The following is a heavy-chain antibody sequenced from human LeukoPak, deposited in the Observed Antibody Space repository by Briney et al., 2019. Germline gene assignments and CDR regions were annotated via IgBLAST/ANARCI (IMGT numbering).Heavy chain of an antibody. CDR3: ARGLFGYCSSTSCYRWFDP. V-gene: IGHV4-30-4*08. CDR2: IYYSGST. Sequence: SETLSLTCTVSGGSIGSGDYYWSWLRQPPGKDLEWIGYIYYSGSTYYNPSLKSRITISVNTSKSLFSLKLSSVTAADTAVYYCARGLFGYCSSTSCYRWFDPWGQGTPVTVSS. CDR1: GGSIGSGDYY. D-gene: IGHD2-2*03. J-gene: IGHJ5*02.